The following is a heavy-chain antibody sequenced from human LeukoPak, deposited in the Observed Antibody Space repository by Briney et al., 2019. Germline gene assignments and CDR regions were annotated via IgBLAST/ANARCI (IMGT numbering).Heavy chain of an antibody. V-gene: IGHV3-13*01. CDR3: VRGGIRVSGIDAFDI. CDR2: LGIGGDT. Sequence: GGSLRLSCAASGFTFRNYDMHWVRQAPGRGLEWVSALGIGGDTYYLDSVKGRFTISRENAQNSLYLQMNSLTDGDTAVYYCVRGGIRVSGIDAFDIWGQGTMVSVSS. D-gene: IGHD2-21*01. CDR1: GFTFRNYD. J-gene: IGHJ3*02.